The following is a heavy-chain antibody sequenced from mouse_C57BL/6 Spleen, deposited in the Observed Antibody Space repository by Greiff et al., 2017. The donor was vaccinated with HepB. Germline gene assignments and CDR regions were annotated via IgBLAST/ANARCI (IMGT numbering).Heavy chain of an antibody. D-gene: IGHD2-1*01. J-gene: IGHJ4*01. V-gene: IGHV5-6*01. CDR1: GFTFSSYG. CDR3: ARQDGKTYAMDY. CDR2: ISSGGSYT. Sequence: EVQRVESGGDLVKPGGSLQLSCAASGFTFSSYGMSWVRQTPDKRLEWVATISSGGSYTYYPDSVKGRFTISRDNAKNTLYLQMSSLKSEDTAMYYCARQDGKTYAMDYWGQGTSVTVSS.